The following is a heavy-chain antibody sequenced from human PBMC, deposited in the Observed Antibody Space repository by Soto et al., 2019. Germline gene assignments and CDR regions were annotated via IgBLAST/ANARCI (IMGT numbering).Heavy chain of an antibody. CDR2: ISSSSSYT. Sequence: GGSLRLSCXASGLTFSDYYMSWIRQAPGKGLEWVSYISSSSSYTNYADSVKGRFTISRDNVKNSLYLQMNSLRAEDTAVYYCARGGLASWDYFDYWGQGTLVTVSS. J-gene: IGHJ4*02. CDR1: GLTFSDYY. V-gene: IGHV3-11*06. CDR3: ARGGLASWDYFDY. D-gene: IGHD6-13*01.